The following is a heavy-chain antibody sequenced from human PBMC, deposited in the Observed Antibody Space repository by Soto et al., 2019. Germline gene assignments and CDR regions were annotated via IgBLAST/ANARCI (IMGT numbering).Heavy chain of an antibody. V-gene: IGHV3-7*03. Sequence: EVQLVESGGDLVQPGGSLRLSCAASGFTFSSYWMAWVRQSPGKGLEWVASMNQHGSDIQYVDSVRGRFTISRDNARNFLYRQVNNLRDEDTAIYYCAKDTYCPATCYRGHGNWGQGTRVTVSS. J-gene: IGHJ4*02. D-gene: IGHD2-8*02. CDR2: MNQHGSDI. CDR1: GFTFSSYW. CDR3: AKDTYCPATCYRGHGN.